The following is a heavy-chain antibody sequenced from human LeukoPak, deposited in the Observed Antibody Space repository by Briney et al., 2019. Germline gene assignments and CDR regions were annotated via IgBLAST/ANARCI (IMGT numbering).Heavy chain of an antibody. V-gene: IGHV4-39*02. Sequence: SETLSLTCTVSGGSISSSSYYWGWIRQPPGKGLEWIGSIYYSGSTYYNPSLKSRVTISVDMSKNQFSLKLSSVTAADTAVYYCARDRNYYGSGSPYDYWGQGTLVTVSS. CDR1: GGSISSSSYY. CDR3: ARDRNYYGSGSPYDY. CDR2: IYYSGST. D-gene: IGHD3-10*01. J-gene: IGHJ4*02.